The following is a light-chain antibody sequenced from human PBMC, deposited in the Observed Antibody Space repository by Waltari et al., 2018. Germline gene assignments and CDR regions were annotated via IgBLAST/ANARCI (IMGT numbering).Light chain of an antibody. J-gene: IGLJ2*01. V-gene: IGLV1-51*01. CDR3: GTWDSSASGVV. CDR2: DNN. CDR1: SSNIGSHF. Sequence: QSVLTQPPSVSAAPGRRVTISCSGTSSNIGSHFVAWYQQLPGTAPKLLIHDNNKSPSGIPYRISGSKSGTSATLVIAGLQPGDEADYYCGTWDSSASGVVFGGGTKLTAL.